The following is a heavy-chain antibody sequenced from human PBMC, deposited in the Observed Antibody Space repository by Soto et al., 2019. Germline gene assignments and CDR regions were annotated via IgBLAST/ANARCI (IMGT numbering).Heavy chain of an antibody. Sequence: ESLSLTCTVSVGSISSSRYYWRWIRHLPVNGREWIGSIYYSGSTQYNPSPKSRVNISVDTSKNPFSLKLSSVTAADPAVYYCERHAEGYCTNGVCLKWCDPWGQGTPVTVS. D-gene: IGHD2-8*01. V-gene: IGHV4-39*01. CDR3: ERHAEGYCTNGVCLKWCDP. CDR1: VGSISSSRYY. J-gene: IGHJ5*02. CDR2: IYYSGST.